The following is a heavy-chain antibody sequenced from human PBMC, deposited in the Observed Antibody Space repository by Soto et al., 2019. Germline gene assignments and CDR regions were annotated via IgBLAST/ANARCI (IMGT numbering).Heavy chain of an antibody. CDR1: GYTFTGCY. Sequence: ASVKVSCKASGYTFTGCYMHWARQDPGQGLEWMGWINPNSGGTNYAQKFQGRVTMTRDTSISTAYMELSRLRSDDTAVYYCAREGVGSWSVPDYWGQGTLVTVSS. CDR2: INPNSGGT. CDR3: AREGVGSWSVPDY. V-gene: IGHV1-2*02. D-gene: IGHD6-13*01. J-gene: IGHJ4*02.